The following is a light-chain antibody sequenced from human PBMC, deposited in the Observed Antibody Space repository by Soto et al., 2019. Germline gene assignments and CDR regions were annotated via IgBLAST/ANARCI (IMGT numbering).Light chain of an antibody. CDR2: GAS. J-gene: IGKJ5*01. Sequence: EIVMTQSPATLSVSPGERATLSCRASQSVSSNLAWYQQRPGQAPKLLIYGASTRATGVPARFSGSGSGTEFTLTISSLQSEDFAVYYCQQYNNWPPVTFGQGTRLEIK. CDR1: QSVSSN. CDR3: QQYNNWPPVT. V-gene: IGKV3-15*01.